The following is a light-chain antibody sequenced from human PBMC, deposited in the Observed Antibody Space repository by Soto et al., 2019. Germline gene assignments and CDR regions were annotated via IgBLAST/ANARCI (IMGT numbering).Light chain of an antibody. CDR2: DDG. J-gene: IGLJ2*01. CDR3: QVWDSSSDHRVV. Sequence: SYELTQAPSVSVAPGQTARITCGGNNIAIKSVHWYQQKPGQAPVLVVYDDGDRPSGIPERFSGSNSGNTATLTITRVEAGDAEDYHCQVWDSSSDHRVVFGGGTKLTVL. V-gene: IGLV3-21*02. CDR1: NIAIKS.